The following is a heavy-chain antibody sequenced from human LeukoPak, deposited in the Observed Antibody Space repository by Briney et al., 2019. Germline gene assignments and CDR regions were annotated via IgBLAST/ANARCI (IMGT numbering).Heavy chain of an antibody. Sequence: ASVKVSCKASGYTFTDFYIHWVRQAPGQGLEWVGWINPKSGGSGYAQKFQGRVTMTRDTSINTAYMELSRLRSDDTAVYYCARDWDTSSTWSDVGGYWGQGTLVTVSS. J-gene: IGHJ4*02. CDR3: ARDWDTSSTWSDVGGY. V-gene: IGHV1-2*02. D-gene: IGHD6-6*01. CDR1: GYTFTDFY. CDR2: INPKSGGS.